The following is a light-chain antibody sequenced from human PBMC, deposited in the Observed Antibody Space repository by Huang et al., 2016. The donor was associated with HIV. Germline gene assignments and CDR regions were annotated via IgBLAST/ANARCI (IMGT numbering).Light chain of an antibody. CDR2: GAS. CDR1: QSINNN. Sequence: EIVLTQSPATLSLSPGERAALSCRATQSINNNLAWYQPKPGQSPRLLIYGASTRATGIPARFRGSGSGTEFTLTISSLQSEDFAVYYCQQYNNWPPLLTFGGGTKVEIK. J-gene: IGKJ4*01. V-gene: IGKV3-15*01. CDR3: QQYNNWPPLLT.